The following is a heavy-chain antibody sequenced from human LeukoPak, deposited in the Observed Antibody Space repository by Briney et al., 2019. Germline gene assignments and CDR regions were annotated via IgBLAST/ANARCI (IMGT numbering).Heavy chain of an antibody. CDR1: GFTVSSNY. CDR2: IYSGGST. Sequence: GGSLRLSCAASGFTVSSNYMSWVRQAPGKGLEWVSVIYSGGSTYYADSVKGRFTISRDNSKNTQYLQLNSLRAEDTAVYYCAKGSFYSDTSGLDWGQGTQVTVSS. J-gene: IGHJ4*02. CDR3: AKGSFYSDTSGLD. V-gene: IGHV3-66*02. D-gene: IGHD3-22*01.